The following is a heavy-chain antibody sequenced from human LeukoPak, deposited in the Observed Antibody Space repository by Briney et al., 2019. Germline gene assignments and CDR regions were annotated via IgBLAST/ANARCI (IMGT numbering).Heavy chain of an antibody. Sequence: PSETLSLTCAVYGGSFSGYYWSWIRQPPGKGLEWIGEINHSGSTNYNPSLKSRVTISVDTSKNQFSLKLSSVTAADTAVYCCARGPPTMIVGSLDAFDIWGQGTVVTVSS. D-gene: IGHD3-22*01. CDR3: ARGPPTMIVGSLDAFDI. V-gene: IGHV4-34*01. J-gene: IGHJ3*02. CDR2: INHSGST. CDR1: GGSFSGYY.